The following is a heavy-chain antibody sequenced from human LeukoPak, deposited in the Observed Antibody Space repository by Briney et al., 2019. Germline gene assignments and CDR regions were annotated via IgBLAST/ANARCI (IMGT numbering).Heavy chain of an antibody. CDR2: VFSSGST. CDR1: GFIVSSNY. V-gene: IGHV3-53*01. D-gene: IGHD3-22*01. CDR3: ARRGPDSSGWGPHDAFDI. J-gene: IGHJ3*02. Sequence: GGSLRLSCAASGFIVSSNYMSWVRQAPGKGLEWVSVVFSSGSTYYADSVKGRFTISRDNSKNTLYLQMNSLRAEDTAVYYCARRGPDSSGWGPHDAFDIWGQGTMVTVSS.